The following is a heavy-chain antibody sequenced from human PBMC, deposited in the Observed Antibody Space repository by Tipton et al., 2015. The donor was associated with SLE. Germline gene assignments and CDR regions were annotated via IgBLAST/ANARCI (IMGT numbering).Heavy chain of an antibody. J-gene: IGHJ5*01. V-gene: IGHV5-51*03. CDR3: ARGVGSGWFDS. CDR1: GYTFTNYW. D-gene: IGHD6-19*01. Sequence: QLVQSGAEVKKPGESLKISCKGSGYTFTNYWIAWVRQTPGKGLEWMGIIYPGDSDTRYNPSFQGQVSISADRSISTAYLQWSSLKASDTAIYYCARGVGSGWFDSWGQGTPVTVSS. CDR2: IYPGDSDT.